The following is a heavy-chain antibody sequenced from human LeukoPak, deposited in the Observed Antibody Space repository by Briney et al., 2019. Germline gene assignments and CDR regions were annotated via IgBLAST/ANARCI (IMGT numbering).Heavy chain of an antibody. Sequence: PGGSLRLSCAASGFTFSSYAMSWVRQAPGKGLEWVSAISGSGGSTYYADSVKGRFTISRDNSKNTLYLQMNSLRAEDTAVYYCASSQSPRYGMDVWGQGTTVTVSS. V-gene: IGHV3-23*01. J-gene: IGHJ6*02. CDR1: GFTFSSYA. CDR2: ISGSGGST. CDR3: ASSQSPRYGMDV. D-gene: IGHD2-15*01.